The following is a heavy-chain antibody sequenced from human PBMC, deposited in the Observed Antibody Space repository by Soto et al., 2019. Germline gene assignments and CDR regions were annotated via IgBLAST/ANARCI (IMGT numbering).Heavy chain of an antibody. V-gene: IGHV4-59*01. CDR2: IYYSGST. CDR1: GGSISSYY. Sequence: QVQLQESGPGLVKPSETLSLTCTVSGGSISSYYWSWIRQPPGKGLAWIGYIYYSGSTNYNPSPTSRLSIPVDTSKHQSALKLSSVTAADTAVYYCARDGRRWLDPWGQGTLVTVAS. CDR3: ARDGRRWLDP. J-gene: IGHJ5*02.